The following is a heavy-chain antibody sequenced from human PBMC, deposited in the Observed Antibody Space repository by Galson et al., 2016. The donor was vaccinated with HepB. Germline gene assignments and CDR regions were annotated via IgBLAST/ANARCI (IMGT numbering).Heavy chain of an antibody. D-gene: IGHD6-13*01. CDR1: GFTFSHYA. J-gene: IGHJ6*02. Sequence: SLRLSCAASGFTFSHYAMAWVRQAPGKGLEWAAYISSSSSYIYYADSVKGRFTISRDNAKKSLYLQMNSLRAEDTAVYYCARAPIEVDGMRHYYYGMDVWGQGTTVTVSS. V-gene: IGHV3-21*01. CDR2: ISSSSSYI. CDR3: ARAPIEVDGMRHYYYGMDV.